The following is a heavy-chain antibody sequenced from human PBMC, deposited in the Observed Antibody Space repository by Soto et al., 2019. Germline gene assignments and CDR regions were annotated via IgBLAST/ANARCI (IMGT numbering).Heavy chain of an antibody. J-gene: IGHJ6*02. CDR2: IYYSGST. D-gene: IGHD3-9*01. CDR3: ARQMARLRYFDWLYYGMDV. CDR1: VGSISSSSYY. V-gene: IGHV4-39*01. Sequence: ASETLSLTCTVSVGSISSSSYYWGWIRQPPGKGLEWIGSIYYSGSTYYNPSLKSRVTISVDTSKNQFSLKLSSVTAADTAVYYCARQMARLRYFDWLYYGMDVWGQGTTVTVSS.